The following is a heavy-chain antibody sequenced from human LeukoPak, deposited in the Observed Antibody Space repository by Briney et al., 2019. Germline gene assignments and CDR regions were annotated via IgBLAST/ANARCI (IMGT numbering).Heavy chain of an antibody. CDR2: IYYDGST. CDR3: ARRAKWDYAFDI. V-gene: IGHV4-59*08. D-gene: IGHD1-26*01. J-gene: IGHJ3*02. CDR1: GGSISTYY. Sequence: PSETLSLTCSVSGGSISTYYWNWIRQPPGKGLEWIGYIYYDGSTKYNPSLKSRVTISAGTSKNQVSLKLSSVTAADTAVYYCARRAKWDYAFDIWGQGTMGTVSS.